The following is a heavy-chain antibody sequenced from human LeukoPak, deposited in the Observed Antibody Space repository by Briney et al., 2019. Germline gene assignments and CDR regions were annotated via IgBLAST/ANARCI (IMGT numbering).Heavy chain of an antibody. Sequence: GGSLRLSCAASGFTFSSYGMHWVRQAPGKGLEWVAFIRYDGSNEYYADSVKGRFTISRDNSKNTLYLQMNSLRAEDTAVYYCAKVQPAGYSYVGYYFDYWGQGTLVTVSS. J-gene: IGHJ4*02. V-gene: IGHV3-30*02. CDR2: IRYDGSNE. D-gene: IGHD5-18*01. CDR3: AKVQPAGYSYVGYYFDY. CDR1: GFTFSSYG.